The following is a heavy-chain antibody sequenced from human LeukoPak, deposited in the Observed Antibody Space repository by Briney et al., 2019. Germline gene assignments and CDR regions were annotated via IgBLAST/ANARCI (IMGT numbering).Heavy chain of an antibody. J-gene: IGHJ4*02. CDR3: ARQNYWYYYDSSEPLYYFDY. Sequence: SETLSLTCAVYGGSFSGYYWGWIRQPPGKGLEWIGSIYYSGSTYYNPSLKSRVTISVDTSKNQFSLKLSSVTAADTAVYYCARQNYWYYYDSSEPLYYFDYWGQGTLVTVSS. V-gene: IGHV4-39*01. CDR2: IYYSGST. CDR1: GGSFSGYY. D-gene: IGHD3-22*01.